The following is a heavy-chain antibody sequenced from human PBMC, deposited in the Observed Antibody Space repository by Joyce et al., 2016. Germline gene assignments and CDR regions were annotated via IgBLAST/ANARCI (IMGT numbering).Heavy chain of an antibody. V-gene: IGHV1-69*01. Sequence: QVQLVQSGAEVKKPGSSVKVSCKASGGTFSSSPINWVRQAPGQGLEWMGEIIHIFETTNYAQNFQGRLTITADESTSTAYMELSSLRSDDTAVYFCARVPTYYYASGSHPFDYWGQGTLVTVSS. CDR2: IIHIFETT. CDR1: GGTFSSSP. D-gene: IGHD3-10*01. CDR3: ARVPTYYYASGSHPFDY. J-gene: IGHJ4*02.